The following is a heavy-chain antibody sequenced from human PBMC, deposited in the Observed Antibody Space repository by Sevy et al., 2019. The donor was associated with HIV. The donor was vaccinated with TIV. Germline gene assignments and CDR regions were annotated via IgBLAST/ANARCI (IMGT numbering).Heavy chain of an antibody. Sequence: GGSLRLSCAASGLTVSDHYMDWVRQAPGKGLEWVGRTKNKANTYTTEYAASVKGRFTISSDDSWNSMYLQMNSLKTEDTAVYYCVGSNKNYDLNSRGQGTLVTVSS. V-gene: IGHV3-72*01. D-gene: IGHD3-3*01. J-gene: IGHJ4*02. CDR3: VGSNKNYDLNS. CDR2: TKNKANTYTT. CDR1: GLTVSDHY.